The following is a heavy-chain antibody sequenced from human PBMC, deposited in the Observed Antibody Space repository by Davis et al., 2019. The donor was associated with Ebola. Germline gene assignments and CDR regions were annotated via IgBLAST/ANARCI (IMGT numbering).Heavy chain of an antibody. J-gene: IGHJ4*02. Sequence: ASVKVSCKTSGYTFTNYYVHWVRQAPGQGLEWMGIINPSGGSTTYAQKFQGRVTMTSDTSTSTVYMDLSSLRSEDTAVYYCARDIYTSASANWGQGTLVTVSS. CDR3: ARDIYTSASAN. CDR1: GYTFTNYY. D-gene: IGHD3-3*02. CDR2: INPSGGST. V-gene: IGHV1-46*01.